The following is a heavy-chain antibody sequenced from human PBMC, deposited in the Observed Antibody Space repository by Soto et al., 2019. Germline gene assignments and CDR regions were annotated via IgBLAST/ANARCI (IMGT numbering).Heavy chain of an antibody. Sequence: QVQLVQSGAEVKKPGSSVKVSCKASGGTFSTYGITWVRQASGQGLAWMGGIIPISGTIKFAQKFQGRLTITPDESTSTVYMELSSLTSEDTAVYYCASRERVDAFDVWGQGTMVTVSS. D-gene: IGHD1-26*01. CDR1: GGTFSTYG. CDR3: ASRERVDAFDV. V-gene: IGHV1-69*01. CDR2: IIPISGTI. J-gene: IGHJ3*01.